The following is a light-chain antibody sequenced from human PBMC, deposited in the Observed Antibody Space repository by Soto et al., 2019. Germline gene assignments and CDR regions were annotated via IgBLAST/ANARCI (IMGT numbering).Light chain of an antibody. CDR1: QSIAPNY. J-gene: IGKJ5*01. Sequence: EIVLTQSPGTLSLSPGEKAILSCRASQSIAPNYLAWYQQKPGQAPRLLIYGASSRATGIPDRFSGSGSGTDFTLTISRLEPEDFAVYYCQQRSNWPITFGQGTRLEIK. CDR3: QQRSNWPIT. CDR2: GAS. V-gene: IGKV3D-20*02.